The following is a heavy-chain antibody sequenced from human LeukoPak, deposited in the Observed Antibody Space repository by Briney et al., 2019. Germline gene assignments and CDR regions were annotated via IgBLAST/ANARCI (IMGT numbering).Heavy chain of an antibody. D-gene: IGHD2-2*01. CDR1: GFTFSSYE. J-gene: IGHJ4*02. CDR3: ARLNPLGYCSSTSCYEYYFDY. V-gene: IGHV3-48*03. Sequence: GGSLRLSCAGSGFTFSSYEMNWVRQAPGKGLEWVSHISSSGSTIYYADSVKGRFTISRDNAKNSLYLQMNSLRAEDTAVYYCARLNPLGYCSSTSCYEYYFDYWGQGTVVTVPS. CDR2: ISSSGSTI.